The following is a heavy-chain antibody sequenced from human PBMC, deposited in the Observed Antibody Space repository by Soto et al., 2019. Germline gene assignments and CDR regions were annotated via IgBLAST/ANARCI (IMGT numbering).Heavy chain of an antibody. CDR3: ARDLRSGVRGALDY. Sequence: GGSLRLSCAASGFTFSSYSMNWVRQAPGKGLEWVSSISSSSSYIYYADSVKGRFTISRDNAKNSLYLQMNSLRAEDTAVYYCARDLRSGVRGALDYWGQGTLVTVSS. V-gene: IGHV3-21*01. CDR1: GFTFSSYS. D-gene: IGHD3-10*01. CDR2: ISSSSSYI. J-gene: IGHJ4*02.